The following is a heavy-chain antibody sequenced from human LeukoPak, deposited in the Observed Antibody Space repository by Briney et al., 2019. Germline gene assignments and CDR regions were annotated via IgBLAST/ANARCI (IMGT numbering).Heavy chain of an antibody. Sequence: GGSLRLSCAAPGFTFGSYAMTWVRQAPGKGLEWVSAIKGSAINTYYTDSVKGRFTISRDNSKNTLYLQMNSLRAEDTAIYYCAKEKAGITGNTWDYWGPGTLVTVSS. V-gene: IGHV3-23*01. D-gene: IGHD1-7*01. CDR1: GFTFGSYA. J-gene: IGHJ4*02. CDR3: AKEKAGITGNTWDY. CDR2: IKGSAINT.